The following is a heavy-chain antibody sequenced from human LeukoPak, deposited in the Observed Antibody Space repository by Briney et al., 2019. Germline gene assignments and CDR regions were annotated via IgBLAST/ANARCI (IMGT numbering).Heavy chain of an antibody. V-gene: IGHV4-34*01. D-gene: IGHD6-13*01. CDR2: INHSGST. CDR1: GGSFSGYY. Sequence: SETLSLTCAVYGGSFSGYYWSWIRQPPGKGPEWIGEINHSGSTNYNPSLKSRVTISVDTSKNQFSLKLSSVTAADTAVYYCAKVTTKKQLVPRSYWYFDLWGRGTLVTVSS. CDR3: AKVTTKKQLVPRSYWYFDL. J-gene: IGHJ2*01.